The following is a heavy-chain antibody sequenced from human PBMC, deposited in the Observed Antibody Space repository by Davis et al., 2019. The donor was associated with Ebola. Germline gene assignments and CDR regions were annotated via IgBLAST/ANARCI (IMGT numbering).Heavy chain of an antibody. J-gene: IGHJ4*02. CDR2: IYSGGST. CDR1: GFTVSSNY. V-gene: IGHV3-53*01. D-gene: IGHD3-10*01. Sequence: GESLKISCAASGFTVSSNYMSWVRQAPGKGLELVSVIYSGGSTYYADSVKGRFTISRDNSKNTLYLQMNSLRAEDTAVYYCARVGVGVGDYWGQGTLVTVSS. CDR3: ARVGVGVGDY.